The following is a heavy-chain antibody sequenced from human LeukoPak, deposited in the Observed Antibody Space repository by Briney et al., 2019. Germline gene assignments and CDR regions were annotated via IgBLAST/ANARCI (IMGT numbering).Heavy chain of an antibody. CDR1: GVTLRRYA. CDR3: VRKVYYYMDV. D-gene: IGHD3-10*01. CDR2: ISPSGDAT. Sequence: GQSLRLSCAASGVTLRRYAVNWARQAPGRGLEWVSYISPSGDATVYAESVKGRFTISRDNSKNMVYLHLDSLRAEDTAKYYCVRKVYYYMDVWGNGTTVTVSS. V-gene: IGHV3-23*01. J-gene: IGHJ6*04.